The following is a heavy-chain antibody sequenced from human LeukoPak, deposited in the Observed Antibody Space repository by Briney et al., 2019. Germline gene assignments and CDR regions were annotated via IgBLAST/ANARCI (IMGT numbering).Heavy chain of an antibody. D-gene: IGHD7-27*01. V-gene: IGHV3-21*01. CDR2: ISSSSSYI. CDR3: ARDNLGWGTPEIDY. J-gene: IGHJ4*02. Sequence: GGSLRLSCAASGFTFSSYSINWVRQAPGKGLEWVSSISSSSSYIYYADSVKGRFTISRDNAKNSLYLQMNSLRAEDTAVYYCARDNLGWGTPEIDYWGQGTLVTVSS. CDR1: GFTFSSYS.